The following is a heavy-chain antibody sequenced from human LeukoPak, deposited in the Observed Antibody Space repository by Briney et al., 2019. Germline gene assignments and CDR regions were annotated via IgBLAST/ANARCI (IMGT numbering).Heavy chain of an antibody. Sequence: PGGSLRLSCAASGFTFSSYWMSWVRQAPGKGLEWVANIKQDGSERYYVDSVKGRFTISRDNAKNSLYLQMNSLRAEDTYVYYCARGYCSGDHCYAIDYWGQGTLVTVSS. V-gene: IGHV3-7*01. CDR1: GFTFSSYW. J-gene: IGHJ4*02. CDR3: ARGYCSGDHCYAIDY. D-gene: IGHD2-15*01. CDR2: IKQDGSER.